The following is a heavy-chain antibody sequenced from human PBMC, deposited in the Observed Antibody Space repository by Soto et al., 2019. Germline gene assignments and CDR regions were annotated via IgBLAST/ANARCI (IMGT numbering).Heavy chain of an antibody. J-gene: IGHJ4*02. V-gene: IGHV4-30-2*01. Sequence: SETLSLTCAVSGGSISSGGYSWSWIRQPPGEGLEWIGYIYHSGSTYYNPSLKSRVTISVDRSKNQFSLKLSSVTAADTAVYYCARGYCSGGSCYFLPGIDYWGQGTLVTVSS. CDR2: IYHSGST. CDR3: ARGYCSGGSCYFLPGIDY. D-gene: IGHD2-15*01. CDR1: GGSISSGGYS.